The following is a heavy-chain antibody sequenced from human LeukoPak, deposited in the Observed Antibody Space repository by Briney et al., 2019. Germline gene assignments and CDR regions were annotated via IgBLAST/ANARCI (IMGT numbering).Heavy chain of an antibody. CDR3: AREDYGDYRYYYYYYYYMDV. V-gene: IGHV3-23*01. D-gene: IGHD4-17*01. CDR1: GFTFSSYG. CDR2: ISGSGGST. Sequence: GGSLRLSCAASGFTFSSYGVSWVRQAPGKGLEWVSGISGSGGSTYYVDSVKGRFTISRDNSKNTLYLQMNGLRAEDTAVYYCAREDYGDYRYYYYYYYYMDVWGKGTTVTVSS. J-gene: IGHJ6*03.